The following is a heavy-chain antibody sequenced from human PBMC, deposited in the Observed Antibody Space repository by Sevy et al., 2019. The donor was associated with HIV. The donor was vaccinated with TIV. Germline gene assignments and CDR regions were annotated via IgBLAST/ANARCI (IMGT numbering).Heavy chain of an antibody. Sequence: GGSLRLSCAASGFTFNKYNMIWVRQAPGKGLEWVSFISSGSNYIYYADSVMGRFTTSRDNAKNSLYLQMNTLRAEDTAVYYWAREGSGRYWGQGTLVTVSS. V-gene: IGHV3-21*01. CDR3: AREGSGRY. CDR2: ISSGSNYI. CDR1: GFTFNKYN. J-gene: IGHJ4*02. D-gene: IGHD3-10*01.